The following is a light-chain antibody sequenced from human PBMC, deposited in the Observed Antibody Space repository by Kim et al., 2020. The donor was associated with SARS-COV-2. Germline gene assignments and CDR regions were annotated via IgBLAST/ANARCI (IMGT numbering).Light chain of an antibody. CDR1: SSDFGGHNS. V-gene: IGLV2-14*03. J-gene: IGLJ1*01. CDR3: SSHTGSSTV. Sequence: PGQSITISYTGTSSDFGGHNSVSWYQQYPGKAPQLVIYDVSNRPSGISNRFSGSKSGNMASLTISRLQAEDEADYHCSSHTGSSTVFGTGTKVTVL. CDR2: DVS.